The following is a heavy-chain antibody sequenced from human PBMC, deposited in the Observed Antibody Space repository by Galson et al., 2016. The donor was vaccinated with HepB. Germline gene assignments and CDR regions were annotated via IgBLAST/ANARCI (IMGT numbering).Heavy chain of an antibody. CDR1: GFTFSSYG. J-gene: IGHJ6*02. V-gene: IGHV3-74*01. CDR2: INRDESST. Sequence: SLRLSCAASGFTFSSYGMHWVRQAPGKGLVWVSRINRDESSTSYADYVKGRFTISRDNAKNTLYLQMNSLRAEDTAVYYCARDPSYYSGMDVWGQGTTVTVAS. CDR3: ARDPSYYSGMDV.